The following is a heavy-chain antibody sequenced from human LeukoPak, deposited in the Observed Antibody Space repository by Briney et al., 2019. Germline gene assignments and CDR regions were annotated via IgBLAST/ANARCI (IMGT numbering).Heavy chain of an antibody. CDR1: GYXFTGYY. V-gene: IGHV1-2*02. D-gene: IGHD5-18*01. CDR2: INPNSGGT. J-gene: IGHJ4*02. Sequence: GASVKVSCKASGYXFTGYYIHWVRQVPGQGLEWMGWINPNSGGTNYAQKFQGRVTMTRDTSISTAYMELSRLRSDDTAVYYCARATDTAMVTFDYWGQGTLVTVSS. CDR3: ARATDTAMVTFDY.